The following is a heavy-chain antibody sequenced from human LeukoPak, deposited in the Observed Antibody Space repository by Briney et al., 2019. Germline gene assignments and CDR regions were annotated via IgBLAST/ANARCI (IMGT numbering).Heavy chain of an antibody. CDR2: IDWDDDK. D-gene: IGHD4-17*01. Sequence: SGPTLVNPTQTLTLTCTFSGFSPSTSGMCVSWIRQPPGKALEWLARIDWDDDKYYSTSLKTRLTISKDTSKNQVVLTMTNMDPVDTATYYCAREYGDNYYYYGMDVWGQGTTVTVSS. V-gene: IGHV2-70*11. J-gene: IGHJ6*02. CDR3: AREYGDNYYYYGMDV. CDR1: GFSPSTSGMC.